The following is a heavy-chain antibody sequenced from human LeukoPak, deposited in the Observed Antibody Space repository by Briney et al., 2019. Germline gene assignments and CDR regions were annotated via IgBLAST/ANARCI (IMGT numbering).Heavy chain of an antibody. J-gene: IGHJ4*02. Sequence: ASVKVSCKASGYTFTSHYMHWVRQAPGQGLEWMGLFNPGGGSTNYAQKFQGRVFMTGDTSTGTVYMELSSLRPEDVAVYYCARDEVAGTHYFDYWGQGTVVTVSS. CDR3: ARDEVAGTHYFDY. CDR1: GYTFTSHY. V-gene: IGHV1-46*01. CDR2: FNPGGGST. D-gene: IGHD3-10*01.